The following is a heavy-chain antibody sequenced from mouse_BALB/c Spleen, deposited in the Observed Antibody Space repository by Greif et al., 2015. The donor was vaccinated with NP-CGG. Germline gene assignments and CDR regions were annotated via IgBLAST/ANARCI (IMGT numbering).Heavy chain of an antibody. J-gene: IGHJ4*01. CDR3: ARHRYDAFYAMDY. V-gene: IGHV1S56*01. CDR2: IYPGNVNT. Sequence: QVQLQQSGPELVKPGASVRISCKASGYTFTSYYIHWVKQRPGQGLEWIGWIYPGNVNTKYNEKFKGKATLTADKSSSPAYMQLSSLTSEDSAVYFCARHRYDAFYAMDYWGQGTSVTVSS. D-gene: IGHD2-14*01. CDR1: GYTFTSYY.